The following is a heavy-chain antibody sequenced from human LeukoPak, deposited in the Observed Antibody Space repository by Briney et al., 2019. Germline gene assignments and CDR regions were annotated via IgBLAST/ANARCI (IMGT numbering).Heavy chain of an antibody. V-gene: IGHV3-15*07. Sequence: GGSLRLSCVVSVFTFSNAWMNWVRQAPWKGLEWFGRIKSKTDGGTTDYAAPVKGRFTISSDDSKNTLYLQLNSLKTEDTAVYYCTTVRSLWGQGTLVTVSS. CDR1: VFTFSNAW. CDR2: IKSKTDGGTT. CDR3: TTVRSL. J-gene: IGHJ4*02.